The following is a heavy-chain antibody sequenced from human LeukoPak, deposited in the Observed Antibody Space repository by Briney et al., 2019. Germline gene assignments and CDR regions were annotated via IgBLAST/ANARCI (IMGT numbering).Heavy chain of an antibody. V-gene: IGHV4-34*01. CDR3: ARGLGYCTGGVCTWWWFDP. D-gene: IGHD2-8*02. CDR2: INHSGST. CDR1: GGSFSGYY. Sequence: SETLSLTCAVYGGSFSGYYWSWIRQPPGKGLEWIGEINHSGSTKYNPSLKSRVTISVDTSKNQFSLKLSSVTAADTAVYYCARGLGYCTGGVCTWWWFDPWGQGTLVTVSS. J-gene: IGHJ5*02.